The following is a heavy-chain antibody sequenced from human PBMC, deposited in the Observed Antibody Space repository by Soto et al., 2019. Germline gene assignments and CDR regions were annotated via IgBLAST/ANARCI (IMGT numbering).Heavy chain of an antibody. Sequence: ASVKVSCKASGYIFLTYGHSWGRQAPGQGLEWMGWISPYTGKTNYAQKFQGRLTMTTDTSTSTVYMELRSLRSDDTAVYYCVRDLDGSGSYYTDYWGRGTLVTVSS. CDR1: GYIFLTYG. V-gene: IGHV1-18*04. CDR3: VRDLDGSGSYYTDY. CDR2: ISPYTGKT. D-gene: IGHD3-10*01. J-gene: IGHJ4*02.